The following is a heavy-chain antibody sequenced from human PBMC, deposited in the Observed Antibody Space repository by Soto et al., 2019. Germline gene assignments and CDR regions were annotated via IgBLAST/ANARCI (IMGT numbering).Heavy chain of an antibody. V-gene: IGHV3-21*01. CDR1: GFTFKLYT. CDR2: CTPSSSSI. Sequence: EVQLVESGGGLVKPGGSLRLSCAASGFTFKLYTMHWVRQAPGKGLEWVSFCTPSSSSISYADSVEGRFTISRDNARNSLYLQIHNLRAEDTAVYYCARDAASSLDHWGQGTLGTVSS. J-gene: IGHJ4*02. D-gene: IGHD6-13*01. CDR3: ARDAASSLDH.